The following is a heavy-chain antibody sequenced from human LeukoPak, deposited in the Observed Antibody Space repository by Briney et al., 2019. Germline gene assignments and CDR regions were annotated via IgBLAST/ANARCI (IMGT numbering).Heavy chain of an antibody. J-gene: IGHJ5*02. D-gene: IGHD2-2*01. CDR3: ARDIVVVPAAIGSNWFDP. CDR2: INPSGGST. Sequence: ASVKVSCKASGYTFTSYYMHWVRQAPGQGLEWMGIINPSGGSTSYAQKFQGRVTMTRDTSMSTVYMELSSLRSEDTAVYYCARDIVVVPAAIGSNWFDPWGQGTLVTVSS. V-gene: IGHV1-46*01. CDR1: GYTFTSYY.